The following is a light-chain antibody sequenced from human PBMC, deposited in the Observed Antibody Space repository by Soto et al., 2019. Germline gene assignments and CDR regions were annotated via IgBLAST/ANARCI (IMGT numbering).Light chain of an antibody. V-gene: IGKV3-20*01. J-gene: IGKJ4*01. Sequence: EIVLTQSPCTLSVSPGEGATLSCRASQSVGRNYLAWYQHKPGQAPRLLIYDASSRATGIPDRFSGSGSGTDFTLTISRLEPEDFAVYYCQQYASSPLTFGGGTKVETK. CDR2: DAS. CDR3: QQYASSPLT. CDR1: QSVGRNY.